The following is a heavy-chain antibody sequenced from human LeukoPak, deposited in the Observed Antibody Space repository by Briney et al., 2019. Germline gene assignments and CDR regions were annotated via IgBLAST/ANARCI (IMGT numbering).Heavy chain of an antibody. CDR2: INADNGNT. J-gene: IGHJ4*02. CDR1: GYTFTSYV. Sequence: PWGSVKVSCKASGYTFTSYVKHWVRQAPGQRLEWVGGINADNGNTKYSQKFQGRVTITRDTSASTAYMELSSLRSEDTAVYYCARMYSSSWSAPDYWGQGTLVTVSS. D-gene: IGHD6-13*01. V-gene: IGHV1-3*01. CDR3: ARMYSSSWSAPDY.